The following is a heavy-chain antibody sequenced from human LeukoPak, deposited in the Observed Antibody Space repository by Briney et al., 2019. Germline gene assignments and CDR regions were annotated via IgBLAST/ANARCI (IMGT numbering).Heavy chain of an antibody. CDR2: ISSSSSYI. Sequence: GGSLRLSCAASGFTFSSYSMNWVRQAPGKGLEWVSSISSSSSYIYYADSVKGRFTISRDNAKNSLYLQMNSLRAEDTAVYYCARDLVVVPAAISDYWGQGTLVTVSS. D-gene: IGHD2-2*02. V-gene: IGHV3-21*01. J-gene: IGHJ4*02. CDR1: GFTFSSYS. CDR3: ARDLVVVPAAISDY.